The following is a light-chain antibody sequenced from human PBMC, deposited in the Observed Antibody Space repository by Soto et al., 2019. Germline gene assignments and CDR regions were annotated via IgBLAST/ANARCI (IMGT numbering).Light chain of an antibody. CDR3: QQYDNLPLT. J-gene: IGKJ4*01. CDR1: QDIGNF. Sequence: DIQMTQSLPTLSASVGDRVTITCQASQDIGNFLSWYQQKPGKAPKLLIFDASNLETGVPSRFSGSGSGTDFTFTISSLQPEDIATYYCQQYDNLPLTFGGGTQVEIK. CDR2: DAS. V-gene: IGKV1-33*01.